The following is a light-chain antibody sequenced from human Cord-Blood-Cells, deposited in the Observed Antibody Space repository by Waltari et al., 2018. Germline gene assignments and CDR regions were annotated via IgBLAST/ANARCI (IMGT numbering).Light chain of an antibody. V-gene: IGLV2-14*01. CDR2: DVS. Sequence: QSALTHPASVSGSPGQSLTLFSTRPSSDFRGYLYVSWSQQHPGKAPKLMIYDVSNRPSGVSNRYSGSKSGNTASLTISGRQAEDEADYYCSSYTSSPDVFGTGTKVTVL. J-gene: IGLJ1*01. CDR3: SSYTSSPDV. CDR1: SSDFRGYLY.